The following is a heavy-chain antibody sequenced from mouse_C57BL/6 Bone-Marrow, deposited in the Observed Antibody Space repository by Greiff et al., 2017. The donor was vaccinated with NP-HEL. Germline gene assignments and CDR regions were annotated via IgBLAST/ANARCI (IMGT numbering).Heavy chain of an antibody. CDR2: IYPGSGST. V-gene: IGHV1-55*01. CDR3: ARSRAPWSPHWYFDV. CDR1: GYTFTSYW. J-gene: IGHJ1*03. Sequence: QVQLKQPGAELVKPGASVKMSCKASGYTFTSYWITWVKQRPGQGLEWIGDIYPGSGSTNYNEKFKSKATLTVDTSSSTAYMQLSSLTSEDSAVYYCARSRAPWSPHWYFDVWGTGTTVTVSS. D-gene: IGHD1-1*02.